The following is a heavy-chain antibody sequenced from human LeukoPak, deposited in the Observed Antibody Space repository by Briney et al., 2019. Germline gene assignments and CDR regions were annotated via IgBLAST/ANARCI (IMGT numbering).Heavy chain of an antibody. CDR2: ITWNSDNI. D-gene: IGHD3-16*01. Sequence: GGSLRLSCAASGFTFDDYAMHWVRQAPGKGLEWVSGITWNSDNIEYADSVKGRFTISRDNAKNSLYLQMNSLRAEDMALYYCAKGGGGRLIYYYYMDVWGKGTTVIISS. J-gene: IGHJ6*03. CDR1: GFTFDDYA. V-gene: IGHV3-9*03. CDR3: AKGGGGRLIYYYYMDV.